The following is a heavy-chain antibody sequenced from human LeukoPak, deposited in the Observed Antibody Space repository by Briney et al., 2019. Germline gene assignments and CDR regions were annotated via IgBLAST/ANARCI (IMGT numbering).Heavy chain of an antibody. V-gene: IGHV1-18*01. CDR3: ARDRLWFGELLSIPFDY. CDR2: ISAYNGNT. D-gene: IGHD3-10*01. Sequence: EASVKVSCKASGYTFTSYGISWVRQAPGQGLEWMEWISAYNGNTNYAQKLQGRVTMTTDTSTSTAYMELRSLRSDDTAVYYCARDRLWFGELLSIPFDYWGQGTLVTVSS. CDR1: GYTFTSYG. J-gene: IGHJ4*02.